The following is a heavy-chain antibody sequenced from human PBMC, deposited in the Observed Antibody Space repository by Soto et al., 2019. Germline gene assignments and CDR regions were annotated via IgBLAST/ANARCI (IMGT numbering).Heavy chain of an antibody. Sequence: SETLSLTCTVSGGSISSCCYYWSWIRQHPGKGLEWIGYIYYSGSTYYNPSLKSRVTISVDTSKNQFSLKLSSVTAADTAVYYCARDQRSWYNWFDPWGQGTLVTVSS. J-gene: IGHJ5*02. CDR2: IYYSGST. D-gene: IGHD6-13*01. CDR3: ARDQRSWYNWFDP. V-gene: IGHV4-31*03. CDR1: GGSISSCCYY.